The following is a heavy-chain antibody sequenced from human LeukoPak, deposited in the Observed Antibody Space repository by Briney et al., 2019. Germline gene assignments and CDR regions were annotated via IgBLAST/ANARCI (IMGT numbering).Heavy chain of an antibody. V-gene: IGHV3-23*01. CDR3: AKDLTGTTSSYDY. D-gene: IGHD1-1*01. J-gene: IGHJ4*02. CDR2: ISGSGGST. CDR1: GFTFSSYA. Sequence: GGSLRLSCAASGFTFSSYAMGWVRQAPGKGLGWVSTISGSGGSTYYADSVKGRFTISRDNSKNTLYLQMNSLRAEDTAVYYCAKDLTGTTSSYDYWGQGTLVTVSS.